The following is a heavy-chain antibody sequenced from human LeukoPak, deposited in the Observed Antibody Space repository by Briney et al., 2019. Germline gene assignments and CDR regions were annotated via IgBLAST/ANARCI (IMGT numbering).Heavy chain of an antibody. CDR1: GDTINNNNYY. CDR3: AKDRDYYGSGSYCDY. J-gene: IGHJ4*02. Sequence: SETLSLTCTVSGDTINNNNYYWGCIRQPPGKGLEWIGNISYNGRTYYSPSLKSRGTISVDTSNNQFSLKLSSVTAADTAVYYCAKDRDYYGSGSYCDYWGQGTLVTVSS. CDR2: ISYNGRT. V-gene: IGHV4-39*02. D-gene: IGHD3-10*01.